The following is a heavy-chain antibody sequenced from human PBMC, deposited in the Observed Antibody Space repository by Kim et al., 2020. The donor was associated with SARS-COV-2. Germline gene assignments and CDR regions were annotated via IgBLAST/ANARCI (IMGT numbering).Heavy chain of an antibody. D-gene: IGHD1-1*01. J-gene: IGHJ4*02. V-gene: IGHV1-46*01. CDR3: ARLDREGPLYYFDY. Sequence: AQKFQGRVTMTRDTSTSTVYMELSSLRSEDTAVYYCARLDREGPLYYFDYWGQGTLVTVSS.